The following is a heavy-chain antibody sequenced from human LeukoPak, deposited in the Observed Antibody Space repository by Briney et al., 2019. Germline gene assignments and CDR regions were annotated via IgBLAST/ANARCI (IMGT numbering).Heavy chain of an antibody. CDR1: GFTFSSYA. D-gene: IGHD5-18*01. Sequence: GGSLRLSCAASGFTFSSYAMSWVRQAPGKGLEWVSATSGSGGSTYYADSVKGRFTISRDNSKNTLYLQMNSLRAEDTAVYYCAGGYSYGREDYWGQGTLVTVSS. CDR3: AGGYSYGREDY. J-gene: IGHJ4*02. V-gene: IGHV3-23*01. CDR2: TSGSGGST.